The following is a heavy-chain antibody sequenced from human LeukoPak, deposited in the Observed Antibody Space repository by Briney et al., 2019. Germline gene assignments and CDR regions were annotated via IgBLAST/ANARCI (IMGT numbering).Heavy chain of an antibody. Sequence: GASVKVSCKASGYTFTGYYMHWVRQAPGQGLEWMGWINPNSGVTNYAQKFQGRVTMTRDTSISTAYMELSRLRSDDTAVYYCARVPYDILTGFDYWGQGTLVTVSS. CDR1: GYTFTGYY. CDR3: ARVPYDILTGFDY. CDR2: INPNSGVT. J-gene: IGHJ4*02. V-gene: IGHV1-2*02. D-gene: IGHD3-9*01.